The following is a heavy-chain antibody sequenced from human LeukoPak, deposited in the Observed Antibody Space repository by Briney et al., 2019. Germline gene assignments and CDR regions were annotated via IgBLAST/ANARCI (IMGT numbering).Heavy chain of an antibody. D-gene: IGHD3-9*01. CDR1: GGSISSYY. V-gene: IGHV4-59*08. CDR3: ATSAGVLRYFDWLLYFQH. Sequence: SETLSLTCTVSGGSISSYYWSWIRQPPGKGLEWIGYIYYSGSTNYNPSLKSRVTISVDTSKNQFSLKLSSVTAADTAVYYCATSAGVLRYFDWLLYFQHWGQGTLVTVSS. J-gene: IGHJ1*01. CDR2: IYYSGST.